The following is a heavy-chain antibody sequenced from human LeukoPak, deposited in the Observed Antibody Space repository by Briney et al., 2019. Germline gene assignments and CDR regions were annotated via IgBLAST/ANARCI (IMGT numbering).Heavy chain of an antibody. D-gene: IGHD3-9*01. CDR1: GGSFSGYY. V-gene: IGHV4-34*01. CDR3: ARGKNYDILTGYPTFDY. CDR2: INHSGST. J-gene: IGHJ4*02. Sequence: PSETLSLTCAVYGGSFSGYYWSWIRQPPGKGLEWIGEINHSGSTNYNPSLKSRVTISVDTSKNQFSLKLSSVTAADTAVYYCARGKNYDILTGYPTFDYWGQGTLVTVSS.